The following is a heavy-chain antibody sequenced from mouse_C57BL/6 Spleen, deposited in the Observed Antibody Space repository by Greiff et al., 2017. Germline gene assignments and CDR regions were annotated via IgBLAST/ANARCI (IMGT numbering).Heavy chain of an antibody. Sequence: VQLQQSGAELVKPGASVKLSCKASGYTFTRYWMHWVKQRPGQGLEWIGYINPSSGYTKYNQKFKDKATLAADKSSSTAYMQLSSLTYEDSAVYYCARGRIYYAMDYWGQGTSVTVSS. J-gene: IGHJ4*01. D-gene: IGHD5-2*01. V-gene: IGHV1-7*01. CDR1: GYTFTRYW. CDR3: ARGRIYYAMDY. CDR2: INPSSGYT.